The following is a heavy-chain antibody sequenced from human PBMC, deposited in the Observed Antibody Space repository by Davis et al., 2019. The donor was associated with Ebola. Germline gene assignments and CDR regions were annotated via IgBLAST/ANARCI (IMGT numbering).Heavy chain of an antibody. CDR3: AREREPAAPAYYYMDV. V-gene: IGHV3-33*08. J-gene: IGHJ6*03. CDR2: IWYDGSNK. D-gene: IGHD2-2*01. CDR1: GFTFSSYG. Sequence: GESLQISCAASGFTFSSYGMHRVRQAPGKGLEWVAVIWYDGSNKYYADSVKGRFTISRDNSTNTLYLQMNSLRAEDTAVYYCAREREPAAPAYYYMDVWGKGTTVTVSS.